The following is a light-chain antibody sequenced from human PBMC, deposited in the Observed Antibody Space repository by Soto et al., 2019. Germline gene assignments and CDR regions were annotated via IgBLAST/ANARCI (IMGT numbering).Light chain of an antibody. CDR1: QSISTR. V-gene: IGKV1-5*01. CDR2: DAS. CDR3: QQYNSYST. J-gene: IGKJ1*01. Sequence: DIQMTQSLSTLSASVGDRVTITCRASQSISTRLAWYQQKPGKAPKLLIYDASRLESGVPSRFSGSASGTEFTLTISSLQPDDFATYYCQQYNSYSTLGQGTKV.